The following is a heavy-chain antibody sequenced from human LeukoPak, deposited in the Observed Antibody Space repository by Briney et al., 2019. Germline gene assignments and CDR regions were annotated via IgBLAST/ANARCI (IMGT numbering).Heavy chain of an antibody. D-gene: IGHD3-3*01. V-gene: IGHV1-18*01. CDR3: ARVYYDFWSSYWPGFIDY. CDR2: ISAYNGNT. CDR1: GYTFTSYG. J-gene: IGHJ4*02. Sequence: ASVKVSCKASGYTFTSYGISWVRRAPGQGLEWMGWISAYNGNTNYAQKLQGRVTMTTDTSTSTAYMELRSLRSDDTAVYYCARVYYDFWSSYWPGFIDYWGQGTLVTVSS.